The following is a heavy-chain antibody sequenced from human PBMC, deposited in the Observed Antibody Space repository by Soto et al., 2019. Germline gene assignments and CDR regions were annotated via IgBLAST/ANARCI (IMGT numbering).Heavy chain of an antibody. J-gene: IGHJ4*02. CDR2: ISADNGNT. CDR1: GYTFTSYG. V-gene: IGHV1-18*01. CDR3: ARDRPAPFDY. Sequence: QVQLEQSGPEVKKPGASVKVSCKASGYTFTSYGVSWVRQAPGQGLEWMGWISADNGNTNYAQKFQGTVTMTTDTATSTAYMELRSLRSDDTAVFYCARDRPAPFDYWGQGTLVTVSS.